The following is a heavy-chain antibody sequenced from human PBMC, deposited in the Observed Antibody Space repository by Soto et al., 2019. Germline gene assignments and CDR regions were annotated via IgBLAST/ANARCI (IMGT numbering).Heavy chain of an antibody. CDR1: GFTVSNNH. V-gene: IGHV3-53*01. Sequence: VQLVESGGGLIQPGGSLRLSCAASGFTVSNNHMTWVRQAAGKGLELVSFVHGGGSTSYADSVKGRFTISRDNSKNTLYLQTDSLRAEDPAIYYCAGRLTTAASLDYWGRGTLVTVSS. J-gene: IGHJ4*02. D-gene: IGHD3-16*01. CDR2: VHGGGST. CDR3: AGRLTTAASLDY.